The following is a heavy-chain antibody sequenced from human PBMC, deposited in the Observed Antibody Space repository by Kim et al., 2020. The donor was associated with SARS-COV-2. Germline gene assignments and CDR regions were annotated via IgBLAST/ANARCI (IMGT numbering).Heavy chain of an antibody. Sequence: GGSLRLSCAASGFTFSSYSMNWVRQAPGKGLELVSSISSSSSYIYYADSVKGRFTISRDNAKNSLYLQMNSLRAEDTAVYYCARVLTGTIDYWGQGTLVTVSS. D-gene: IGHD1-1*01. CDR3: ARVLTGTIDY. CDR2: ISSSSSYI. V-gene: IGHV3-21*01. CDR1: GFTFSSYS. J-gene: IGHJ4*02.